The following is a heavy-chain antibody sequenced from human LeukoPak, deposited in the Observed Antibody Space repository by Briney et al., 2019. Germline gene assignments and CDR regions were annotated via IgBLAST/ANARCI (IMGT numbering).Heavy chain of an antibody. CDR3: ASLITLVIPVAPYYYYGVDV. J-gene: IGHJ6*02. CDR2: LNPNSGDT. Sequence: GASVKVSCKASGDTFTGYYMHWVRQAPGQGPEWMGWLNPNSGDTKYAQRFQGRVTMTRDTSINTAYMELSSLRSDDTAVYYCASLITLVIPVAPYYYYGVDVWGQGTTVTVSS. V-gene: IGHV1-2*02. D-gene: IGHD3-22*01. CDR1: GDTFTGYY.